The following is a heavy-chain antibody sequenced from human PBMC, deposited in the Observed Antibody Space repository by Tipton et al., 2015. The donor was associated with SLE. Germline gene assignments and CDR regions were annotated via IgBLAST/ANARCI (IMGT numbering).Heavy chain of an antibody. V-gene: IGHV1-2*02. Sequence: QSGAEVKKPGASVKVSCKTSGYTFTGHYIHWVRQAPGQGLEWVGWINPHSGATSYAQKFQGRVTMTRDTSITTGYMELSSLRSDDTAMYYCVRDAAVINDTPFDFGGQGTLVTVSS. CDR3: VRDAAVINDTPFDF. CDR1: GYTFTGHY. J-gene: IGHJ4*02. CDR2: INPHSGAT. D-gene: IGHD2/OR15-2a*01.